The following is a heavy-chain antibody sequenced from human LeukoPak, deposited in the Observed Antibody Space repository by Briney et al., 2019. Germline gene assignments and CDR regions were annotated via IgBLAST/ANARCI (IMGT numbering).Heavy chain of an antibody. Sequence: PSETLSLTCTVSGGSISSSSYYWGWIRQPPGKGLEWIGSLYYSGSTYYNPSLKSRVTISVDTSKNQFSLKLSFVTAADTAVYYCAREASLPPGLLTGYTKGTFDYWGQGTLVTVSS. V-gene: IGHV4-39*07. CDR2: LYYSGST. J-gene: IGHJ4*02. D-gene: IGHD3-9*01. CDR1: GGSISSSSYY. CDR3: AREASLPPGLLTGYTKGTFDY.